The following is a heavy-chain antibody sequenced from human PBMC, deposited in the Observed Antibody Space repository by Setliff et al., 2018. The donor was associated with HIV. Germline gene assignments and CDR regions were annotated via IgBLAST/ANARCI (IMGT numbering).Heavy chain of an antibody. V-gene: IGHV1-69-2*01. CDR2: VDPEHGET. CDR1: GYTFTDYY. CDR3: AGSILTGYYTFGADY. Sequence: GASVKVPCKASGYTFTDYYMHWVQQAPGKGLEWMGRVDPEHGETIYAEKFQVRVTITADTSTDTAYMELSSLRSEDTAVYYCAGSILTGYYTFGADYWGQGTLVTVS. D-gene: IGHD3-9*01. J-gene: IGHJ4*02.